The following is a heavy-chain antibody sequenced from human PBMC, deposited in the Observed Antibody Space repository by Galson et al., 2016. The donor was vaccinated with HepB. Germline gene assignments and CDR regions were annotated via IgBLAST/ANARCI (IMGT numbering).Heavy chain of an antibody. CDR3: ARENHGRFDY. CDR2: IRQDGSEN. V-gene: IGHV3-7*01. Sequence: SLRLSCAASGFTFSDYWMSWVRQTPGKGLEWVVNIRQDGSENSYVDSVKGRFTISRDNARNTLLLQMDSLRVEDTAVYYCARENHGRFDYWGQGALVSVSS. J-gene: IGHJ4*02. CDR1: GFTFSDYW. D-gene: IGHD5-24*01.